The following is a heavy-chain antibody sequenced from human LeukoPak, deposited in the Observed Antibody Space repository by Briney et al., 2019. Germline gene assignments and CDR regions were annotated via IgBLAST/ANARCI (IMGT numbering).Heavy chain of an antibody. CDR3: AKEGWFGELLDYYYYMDV. CDR1: GFTFTNHA. J-gene: IGHJ6*03. CDR2: ISGSGDAT. Sequence: GGSLRLSCAASGFTFTNHAMSWVRQAPGKGLEWVSAISGSGDATKYADSVKGQFTISRDNSKNTLYLQMNSLRAEDTAVYYCAKEGWFGELLDYYYYMDVWGKGTTVTVSS. D-gene: IGHD3-10*01. V-gene: IGHV3-23*01.